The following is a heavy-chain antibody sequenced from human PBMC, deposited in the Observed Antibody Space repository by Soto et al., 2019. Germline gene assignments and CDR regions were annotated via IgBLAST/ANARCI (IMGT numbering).Heavy chain of an antibody. CDR3: ARGDYYYGSGSQDY. D-gene: IGHD3-10*01. CDR2: IDWDDDK. J-gene: IGHJ4*02. CDR1: GFSLSTSGMC. Sequence: ESGPTLVNPTQTLTLTCTFSGFSLSTSGMCVSWIRQPPGKALEWLARIDWDDDKYYSTSLKTRLTISKDTSKNQVVLTMTNMDPVDTATYYCARGDYYYGSGSQDYWGQGTLVTVSS. V-gene: IGHV2-70*11.